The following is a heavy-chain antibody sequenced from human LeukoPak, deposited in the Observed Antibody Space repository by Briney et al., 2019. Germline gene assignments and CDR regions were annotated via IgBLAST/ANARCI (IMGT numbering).Heavy chain of an antibody. V-gene: IGHV3-30-3*01. CDR3: ASPMAGIRYYFDY. D-gene: IGHD3-10*01. CDR2: ISYDGSNK. CDR1: GFTFSSYA. Sequence: QAGGSLRLSCAASGFTFSSYAMHWVRQAPGKGLEWVAVISYDGSNKYYADSVKGRFTISRDNSKNTLYLQMNSLRAEDTAVYYCASPMAGIRYYFDYWGQGTLVTVSS. J-gene: IGHJ4*02.